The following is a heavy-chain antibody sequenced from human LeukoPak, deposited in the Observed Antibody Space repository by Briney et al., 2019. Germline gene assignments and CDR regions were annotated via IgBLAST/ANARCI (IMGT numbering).Heavy chain of an antibody. Sequence: SETLSLTSTVSGYSISSGYYWGWIRQPPGKGLEWIGSIYHSGSTYHNPSLKIRVTISVDTSKNQFSLKLSSVPAADTAVYYCARVSPYYGSGRDYYYYYGMDVWGQGTTVTVSS. J-gene: IGHJ6*02. CDR2: IYHSGST. CDR3: ARVSPYYGSGRDYYYYYGMDV. CDR1: GYSISSGYY. V-gene: IGHV4-38-2*02. D-gene: IGHD3-10*01.